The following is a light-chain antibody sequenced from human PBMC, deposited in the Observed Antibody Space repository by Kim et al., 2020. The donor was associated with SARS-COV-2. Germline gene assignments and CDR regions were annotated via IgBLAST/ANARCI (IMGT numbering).Light chain of an antibody. Sequence: EIVMTQSPATLSVSPGERATLSCRASQSVSSNLPWYQQKPGQAPRLLIYGASTRATGIPARFSGSGSGTEFTLTISSLQSEDFALYYCQKYNNWPTWTFGEGTKGDIK. CDR1: QSVSSN. V-gene: IGKV3-15*01. CDR3: QKYNNWPTWT. CDR2: GAS. J-gene: IGKJ1*01.